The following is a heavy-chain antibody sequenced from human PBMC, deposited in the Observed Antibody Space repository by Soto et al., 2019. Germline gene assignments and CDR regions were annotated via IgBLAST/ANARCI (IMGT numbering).Heavy chain of an antibody. J-gene: IGHJ4*02. CDR3: ARSYDSSGYYSG. CDR1: GGSFSDYY. V-gene: IGHV4-34*01. CDR2: INHSGST. Sequence: SETLSLTCAVYGGSFSDYYWNWIRQPPGKGLEWIGEINHSGSTNYNFNSSLKSRVTISVDTSKNQFSLKLSSVTAADTAVYYCARSYDSSGYYSGWGQGTLVTVSS. D-gene: IGHD3-22*01.